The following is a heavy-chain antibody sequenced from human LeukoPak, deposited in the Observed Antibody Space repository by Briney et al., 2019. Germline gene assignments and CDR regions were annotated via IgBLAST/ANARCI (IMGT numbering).Heavy chain of an antibody. Sequence: ASVKVSCKASGYTFTSYDINWVRQATGQGLEWMGWMNPNSGNTGYAQKFQGRVTMTRNTSISTAYMELSSLRSEDTAVYYCAREYSSGWFYPFRYYGMDVWGQGTTVTVSS. CDR2: MNPNSGNT. CDR3: AREYSSGWFYPFRYYGMDV. D-gene: IGHD6-19*01. V-gene: IGHV1-8*01. CDR1: GYTFTSYD. J-gene: IGHJ6*02.